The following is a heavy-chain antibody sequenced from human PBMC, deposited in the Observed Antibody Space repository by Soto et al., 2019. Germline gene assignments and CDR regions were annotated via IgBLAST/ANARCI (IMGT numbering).Heavy chain of an antibody. CDR1: GFTFSSYA. J-gene: IGHJ4*02. CDR2: ISYDGSNK. V-gene: IGHV3-30-3*01. Sequence: GGSLRLSCAASGFTFSSYAMHWVRQAPGKGLEWVAVISYDGSNKYYADSVKGRFTISRDNSKNTLYLQMNSLRAEDTAVYYCASPYCSSTSCWVMVYWGQGTLVTVSS. D-gene: IGHD2-2*01. CDR3: ASPYCSSTSCWVMVY.